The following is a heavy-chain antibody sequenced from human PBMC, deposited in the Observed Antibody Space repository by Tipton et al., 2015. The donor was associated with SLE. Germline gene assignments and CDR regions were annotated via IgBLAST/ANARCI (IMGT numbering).Heavy chain of an antibody. CDR1: GGSFSGYY. Sequence: LRLSCAVYGGSFSGYYWSWIRQPPGKGLEWIGEINHSGSTNYNPSLKSRVTISVDTSKNQFSLKLSSVTAADTAVYYCVMGSSSGGFDYWGQGTLVTVSS. V-gene: IGHV4-34*01. CDR3: VMGSSSGGFDY. D-gene: IGHD6-6*01. CDR2: INHSGST. J-gene: IGHJ4*02.